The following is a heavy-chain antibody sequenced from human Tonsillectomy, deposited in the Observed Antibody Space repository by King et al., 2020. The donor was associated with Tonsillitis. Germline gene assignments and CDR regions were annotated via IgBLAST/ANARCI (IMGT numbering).Heavy chain of an antibody. CDR2: IYYSGTT. J-gene: IGHJ4*02. CDR3: ARGERTTGGFDY. Sequence: QLQESGPGLVKPSQTLSLICSVSGGSIRTGDFYWSWIRQPPGKGLEWIGYIYYSGTTYDNPSLQGRVSMSVDASKNQFSLKLRSVTAADTAVYYCARGERTTGGFDYWGQGTLVTVSS. CDR1: GGSIRTGDFY. D-gene: IGHD1-7*01. V-gene: IGHV4-30-4*01.